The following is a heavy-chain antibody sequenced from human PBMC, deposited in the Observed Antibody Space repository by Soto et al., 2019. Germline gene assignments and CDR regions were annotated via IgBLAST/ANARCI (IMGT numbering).Heavy chain of an antibody. D-gene: IGHD1-26*01. V-gene: IGHV4-59*01. Sequence: SETLSLTCSVSGVSITGSYCSWSRQPPGKTLEWIGYVYHSGTTTYNPSLKSRVSISVDTSKNQFSLRLTSVIAADTAVYYCARDMPYGAGSLAGCDYWGQGILVTVSS. CDR1: GVSITGSY. J-gene: IGHJ4*02. CDR2: VYHSGTT. CDR3: ARDMPYGAGSLAGCDY.